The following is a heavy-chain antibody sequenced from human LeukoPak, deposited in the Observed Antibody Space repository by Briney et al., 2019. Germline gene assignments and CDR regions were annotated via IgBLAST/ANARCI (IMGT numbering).Heavy chain of an antibody. CDR2: FNPDSGGT. CDR3: ARQQQLLDY. Sequence: AALKVSCQASGYTLTGYYTHWLRQAAGQGLEWMGWFNPDSGGTHYAQKCQGRVTMTRDTSISIAYMELNRLRADDTAVYYCARQQQLLDYWGQGTLVTVSS. V-gene: IGHV1-2*02. D-gene: IGHD6-13*01. J-gene: IGHJ4*02. CDR1: GYTLTGYY.